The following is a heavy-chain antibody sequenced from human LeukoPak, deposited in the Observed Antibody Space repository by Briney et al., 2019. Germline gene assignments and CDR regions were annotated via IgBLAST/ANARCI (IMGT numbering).Heavy chain of an antibody. Sequence: GGSLRLSCAASGISLSSLWMSWFRQAPGKGLEWVADIRQDGSDEHYVASVKGRFTIARDSTSVFLQMNSLRAEDTAVYYCAGGQGWHFDLWGRGTLITVSS. CDR1: GISLSSLW. V-gene: IGHV3-7*01. CDR2: IRQDGSDE. D-gene: IGHD2-15*01. CDR3: AGGQGWHFDL. J-gene: IGHJ2*01.